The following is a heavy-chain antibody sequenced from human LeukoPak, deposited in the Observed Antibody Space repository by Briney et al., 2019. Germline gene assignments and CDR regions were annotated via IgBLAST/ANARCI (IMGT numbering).Heavy chain of an antibody. Sequence: GGPVRLSCAASGFTFSSYSMHWLRHAPGKGLEWVSSISSSSSYIYYADSVKGRFTISRDNAKNSLYLQMNSLGAEDTAVYYCARDRGDQFVAPMDVWGQGTTVTVSS. CDR2: ISSSSSYI. CDR1: GFTFSSYS. J-gene: IGHJ6*02. D-gene: IGHD2-21*02. V-gene: IGHV3-21*01. CDR3: ARDRGDQFVAPMDV.